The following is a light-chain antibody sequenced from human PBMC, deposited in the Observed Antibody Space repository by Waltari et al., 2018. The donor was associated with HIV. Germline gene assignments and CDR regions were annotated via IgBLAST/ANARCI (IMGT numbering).Light chain of an antibody. Sequence: DIQLTQSPSFLSASVGDRVTITCRASEDIDNYLAWYQQRPGKAPKLQIYGASTLQSGVPSRFSGSGSWTEFTLTISSLQPEDFATYFCQQLSTYPITFGQGTRLEIK. CDR3: QQLSTYPIT. V-gene: IGKV1-9*01. CDR2: GAS. CDR1: EDIDNY. J-gene: IGKJ5*01.